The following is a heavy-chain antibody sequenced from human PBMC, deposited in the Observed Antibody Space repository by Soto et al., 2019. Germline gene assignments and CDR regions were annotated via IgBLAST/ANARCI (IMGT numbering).Heavy chain of an antibody. CDR2: TYYRSKWCN. J-gene: IGHJ4*02. V-gene: IGHV6-1*01. D-gene: IGHD6-19*01. CDR3: ARDSRFGSGWPYYFDS. Sequence: SQTLSLTCAISGDSVSNNSAAWNWIRQSPSRGLEWLGRTYYRSKWCNDYAESVKSRIIINPDTSKNQFSLQLDSVTPEDTAVYYCARDSRFGSGWPYYFDSWGQGALVTVSS. CDR1: GDSVSNNSAA.